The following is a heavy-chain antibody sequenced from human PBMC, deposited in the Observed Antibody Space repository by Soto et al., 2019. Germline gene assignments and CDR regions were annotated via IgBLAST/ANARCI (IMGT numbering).Heavy chain of an antibody. CDR3: ARRWGPYCSSTSCYYYYGMDV. CDR1: GGSISSYY. J-gene: IGHJ6*02. V-gene: IGHV4-59*08. CDR2: IYYSGST. D-gene: IGHD2-2*01. Sequence: QVQLQESGPGLVKPSETLSLTCTVSGGSISSYYWSWIRQPPGKGLEWIGYIYYSGSTNYNPSLRRRVTISVGPSKNQVSLRLSSVTAAAPAVYYCARRWGPYCSSTSCYYYYGMDVWGQGTTVTVSS.